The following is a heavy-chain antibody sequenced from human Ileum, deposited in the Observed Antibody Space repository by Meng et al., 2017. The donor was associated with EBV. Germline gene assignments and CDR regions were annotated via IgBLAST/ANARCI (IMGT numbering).Heavy chain of an antibody. CDR3: ARDGGFSVGATKYDY. Sequence: RFVQAGAEVIMPGDSINLSCKASGYTFTGYAIHWVRQAPGQRLEWMGWINPGSGNTKYSQKFQGRVTITRDTSATTVYMDLSSLRSEDTAVFYCARDGGFSVGATKYDYWGQGALVTVSS. J-gene: IGHJ4*02. V-gene: IGHV1-3*01. CDR1: GYTFTGYA. D-gene: IGHD1-26*01. CDR2: INPGSGNT.